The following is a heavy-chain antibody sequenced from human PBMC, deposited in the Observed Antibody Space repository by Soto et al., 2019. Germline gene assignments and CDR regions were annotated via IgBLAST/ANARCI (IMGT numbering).Heavy chain of an antibody. D-gene: IGHD2-15*01. Sequence: QVQLVQSGAEVKKPGASVKVSCKASGYTFTSDGISWVRQAPGQGLEWMGWISAYNGNTNYAQKLQCRVTITTDTTTSTAYMELRSLRSDDTAVYYCARDFKVVAAATDAFDIWGQGTMVTVSS. CDR3: ARDFKVVAAATDAFDI. V-gene: IGHV1-18*01. CDR1: GYTFTSDG. J-gene: IGHJ3*02. CDR2: ISAYNGNT.